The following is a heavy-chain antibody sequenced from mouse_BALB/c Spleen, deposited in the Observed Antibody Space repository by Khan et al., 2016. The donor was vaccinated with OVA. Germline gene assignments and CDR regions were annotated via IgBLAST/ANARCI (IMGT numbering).Heavy chain of an antibody. CDR2: INTYTGEP. D-gene: IGHD6-1*01. Sequence: QIQLVQSGPELKKPGETVKISCKASGYTFTNYGMNWVKQAPGKGLKWMGWINTYTGEPTYADDFKGRVAFSLETSATTAYLQINNLKNEDTATYFCARSASYWCFDVWGAGTTVTVSS. V-gene: IGHV9-3-1*01. CDR3: ARSASYWCFDV. J-gene: IGHJ1*01. CDR1: GYTFTNYG.